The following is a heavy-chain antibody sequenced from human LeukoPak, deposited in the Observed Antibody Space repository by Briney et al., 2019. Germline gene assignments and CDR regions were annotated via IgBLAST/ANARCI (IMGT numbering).Heavy chain of an antibody. CDR1: GFTFSSYG. CDR2: IWYDGTNK. CDR3: ARDHYGGYAYSDY. Sequence: GGSLRLSCVASGFTFSSYGMHWVRQAPGKGLERVAVIWYDGTNKYYADSVKGRFTISRDNSKNTLYLQMNSLRAEDTAVYYCARDHYGGYAYSDYWGQGALVIVSS. D-gene: IGHD5-12*01. J-gene: IGHJ4*02. V-gene: IGHV3-33*01.